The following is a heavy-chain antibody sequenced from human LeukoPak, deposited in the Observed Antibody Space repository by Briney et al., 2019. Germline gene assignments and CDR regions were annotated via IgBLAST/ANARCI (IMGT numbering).Heavy chain of an antibody. D-gene: IGHD2-2*01. CDR1: GFTFSSYW. Sequence: GVSLRLSCAASGFTFSSYWMSWVRQAPGKGLEWVANIKQDGSEKDYVDSVKGRFTISRDNAKNSLYLQMNSLRAEDTAVYCCARVRGGYCSSTSCSHGMDYWGQGTLVTVSS. J-gene: IGHJ4*02. CDR3: ARVRGGYCSSTSCSHGMDY. CDR2: IKQDGSEK. V-gene: IGHV3-7*01.